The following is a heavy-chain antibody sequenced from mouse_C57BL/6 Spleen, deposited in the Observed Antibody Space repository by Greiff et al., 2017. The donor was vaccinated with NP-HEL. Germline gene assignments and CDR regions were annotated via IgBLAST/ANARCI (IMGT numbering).Heavy chain of an antibody. D-gene: IGHD1-1*01. J-gene: IGHJ4*01. Sequence: VQLQQPGAELVKPGASVKLSCKASGYTFTSYWMHWVKQRPGQGLEWIGMIHPNSGSTNYNEKFKSKATLTVDKSSSTAYMQLSSLTSEDSAVYYCARLTTVENYYAMDYWGQGTSVTVSS. CDR1: GYTFTSYW. V-gene: IGHV1-64*01. CDR2: IHPNSGST. CDR3: ARLTTVENYYAMDY.